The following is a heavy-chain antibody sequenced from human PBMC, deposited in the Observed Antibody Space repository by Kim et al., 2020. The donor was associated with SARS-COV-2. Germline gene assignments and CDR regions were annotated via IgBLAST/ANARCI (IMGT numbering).Heavy chain of an antibody. Sequence: KSRVTIAVDTSKNQFSLKLSSVTAADTAVYYCARGLWRITMVRGVIPTDYWGQGTLVTVSS. CDR3: ARGLWRITMVRGVIPTDY. J-gene: IGHJ4*02. D-gene: IGHD3-10*01. V-gene: IGHV4-34*01.